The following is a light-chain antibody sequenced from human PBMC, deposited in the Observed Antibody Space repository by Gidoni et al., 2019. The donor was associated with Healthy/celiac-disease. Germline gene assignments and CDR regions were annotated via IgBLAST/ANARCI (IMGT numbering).Light chain of an antibody. CDR1: QSVSSY. CDR3: QQANT. V-gene: IGKV3-11*01. CDR2: DAS. Sequence: DIVLTQSPATLSLSPGERATLACRASQSVSSYLAWYQQKPGQAPRLLIYDASNRATGIPARFSGSGSGTDFTLTISSLEPEDFAVYYCQQANTFGQGTKLEIK. J-gene: IGKJ2*01.